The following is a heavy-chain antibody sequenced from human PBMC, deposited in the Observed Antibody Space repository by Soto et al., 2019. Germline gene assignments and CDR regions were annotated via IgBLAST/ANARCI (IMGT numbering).Heavy chain of an antibody. Sequence: ASVKVSCKASAYTFTSYYMHWVRQAPGQGLEWMGIINPSGGSTSYAQKFQGRVTMTRDTSTSTVYMELSSLRSEDTDVYYCARQSPSTGDNYYYYGIYVWGQGSTV. CDR2: INPSGGST. D-gene: IGHD2-2*01. J-gene: IGHJ6*02. V-gene: IGHV1-46*01. CDR1: AYTFTSYY. CDR3: ARQSPSTGDNYYYYGIYV.